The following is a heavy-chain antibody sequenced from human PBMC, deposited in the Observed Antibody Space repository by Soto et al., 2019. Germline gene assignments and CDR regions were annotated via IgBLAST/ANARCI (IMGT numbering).Heavy chain of an antibody. CDR2: IYYSGST. CDR1: GGSISSYY. Sequence: SETLSLTCTVSGGSISSYYWSWIRQPPGKGLEWIGYIYYSGSTDYNPSLKSRVTISVDTSKNQFSLKLSSVTAADTAVYYCARGFSGWYYFDYWGQGTLVTVSS. J-gene: IGHJ4*02. D-gene: IGHD6-19*01. CDR3: ARGFSGWYYFDY. V-gene: IGHV4-59*01.